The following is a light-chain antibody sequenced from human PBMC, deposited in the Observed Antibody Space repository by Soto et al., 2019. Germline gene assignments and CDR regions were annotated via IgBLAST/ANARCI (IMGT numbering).Light chain of an antibody. CDR1: QSVGSN. V-gene: IGKV3-15*01. CDR2: GAS. CDR3: QQYNNWPPERT. Sequence: EIVMTQSPATLSVSPGDRAALSCRARQSVGSNLAWYQQKPGQAPRLLIYGASTRATGIPARFSGSGSGTEFTLNISSLQSEDFAIYFCQQYNNWPPERTFGQGTKVEIK. J-gene: IGKJ1*01.